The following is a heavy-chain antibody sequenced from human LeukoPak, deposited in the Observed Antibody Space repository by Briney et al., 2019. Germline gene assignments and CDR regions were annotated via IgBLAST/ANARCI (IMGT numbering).Heavy chain of an antibody. D-gene: IGHD2-2*01. CDR2: IYYSGST. CDR3: ARDRGYCSSTSCYVRRNDAFDI. V-gene: IGHV4-59*01. CDR1: GGSISSYY. Sequence: SETLSLTCTVSGGSISSYYWSWIRQPPGKGLEWVGYIYYSGSTNYNPSLKSRVTISVDTSKNQFSLKLSSVTAADTAVYYCARDRGYCSSTSCYVRRNDAFDIWGQGTMVTVSS. J-gene: IGHJ3*02.